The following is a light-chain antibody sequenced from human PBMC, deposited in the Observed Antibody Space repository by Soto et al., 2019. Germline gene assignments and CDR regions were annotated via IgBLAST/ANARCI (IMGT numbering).Light chain of an antibody. CDR2: GAS. J-gene: IGKJ5*01. Sequence: EIVMTQSPAPLSVSPGERATLSCRASQSVSSNLAWYQQKPGQAPRLLIYGASTRATGIPARFSGSGSGTEFTLTINSLEPEDFAVYYCQQRSNWPPITFGQGTRLEIK. V-gene: IGKV3-15*01. CDR3: QQRSNWPPIT. CDR1: QSVSSN.